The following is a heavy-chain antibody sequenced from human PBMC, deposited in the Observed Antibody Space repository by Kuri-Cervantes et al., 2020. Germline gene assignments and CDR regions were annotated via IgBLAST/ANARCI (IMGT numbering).Heavy chain of an antibody. Sequence: SETLSLTCTVSGGSISSSSYYWGWIRQPPGKGLEWIGSIYYSGSTYYNPSLKSRVTISVDTSKNQFSLKLSSVTAADTAVYYCARLVAGSSSWYSYYYYYMDVWGKGTTVTVSS. CDR2: IYYSGST. J-gene: IGHJ6*03. CDR1: GGSISSSSYY. V-gene: IGHV4-39*01. CDR3: ARLVAGSSSWYSYYYYYMDV. D-gene: IGHD6-13*01.